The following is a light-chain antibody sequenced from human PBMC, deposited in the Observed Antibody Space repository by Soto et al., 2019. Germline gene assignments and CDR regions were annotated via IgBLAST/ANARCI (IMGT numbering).Light chain of an antibody. CDR1: SSDVGGYDH. Sequence: QSALTQPASVSGSPGQSITISCTGTSSDVGGYDHVSWYQQHPGKAPKLMIYEVNNRPSGVSNRFSGSKSGNTASLTISGLQAEDEADYYCSSITDSSTRVFGGGTKVTVL. V-gene: IGLV2-14*01. CDR3: SSITDSSTRV. J-gene: IGLJ3*02. CDR2: EVN.